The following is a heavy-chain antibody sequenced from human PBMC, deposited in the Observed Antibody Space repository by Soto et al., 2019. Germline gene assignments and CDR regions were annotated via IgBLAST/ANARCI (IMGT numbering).Heavy chain of an antibody. V-gene: IGHV1-3*01. J-gene: IGHJ4*02. CDR2: INAGNGNT. CDR3: ASLKVRGKYYYDSSGYYDRLFDY. D-gene: IGHD3-22*01. Sequence: ASVKVSCKASVYTFTSYAMHWVRQAPGQRLEWMGWINAGNGNTKYSQKFQGRVTITRDTSASTAYMELSSVTAADTAVYYCASLKVRGKYYYDSSGYYDRLFDYWGQGTLVTVSS. CDR1: VYTFTSYA.